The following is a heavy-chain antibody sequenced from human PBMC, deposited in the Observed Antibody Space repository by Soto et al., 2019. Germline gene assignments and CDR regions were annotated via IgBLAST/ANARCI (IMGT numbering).Heavy chain of an antibody. V-gene: IGHV4-4*02. Sequence: SETLSLTCAVSGGSISSSNWWSWVRQPPGKGLEWIGYIYYSGGTYYNPSLKSRVTISVDTSKNQFSLRLTSVTAADTAVYYCARDKITGLFDYWGQGTLVTVSS. D-gene: IGHD2-8*02. CDR3: ARDKITGLFDY. J-gene: IGHJ4*02. CDR2: IYYSGGT. CDR1: GGSISSSNW.